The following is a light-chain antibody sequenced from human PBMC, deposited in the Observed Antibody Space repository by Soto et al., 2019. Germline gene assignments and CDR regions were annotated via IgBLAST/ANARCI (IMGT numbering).Light chain of an antibody. J-gene: IGKJ1*01. Sequence: DIQMTQSPSTLSGSVGDRVTITCRASQTISSWLAWYQQKPGKAPKLLIYKASTLKSGVPSRLSGSGSGTEFNLTIRSLQADDFALYYCQHYNSYSEAFGQGTKVELK. CDR1: QTISSW. CDR3: QHYNSYSEA. CDR2: KAS. V-gene: IGKV1-5*03.